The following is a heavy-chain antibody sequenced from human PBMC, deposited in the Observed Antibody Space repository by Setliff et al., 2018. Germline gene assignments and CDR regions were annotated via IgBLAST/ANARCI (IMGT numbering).Heavy chain of an antibody. D-gene: IGHD2-2*01. CDR1: GGSLRGNAIF. J-gene: IGHJ5*02. V-gene: IGHV4-39*07. CDR2: IYYTGDP. Sequence: ASETLSLTCTVSGGSLRGNAIFWGWIRQPPGKGLEWIGSIYYTGDPYYNPSLKSRVTISVDTSKNQFSLKLSSVTAADTAVYYCARGYCNSVGCFFAGWFDPWGQGTLVTVSS. CDR3: ARGYCNSVGCFFAGWFDP.